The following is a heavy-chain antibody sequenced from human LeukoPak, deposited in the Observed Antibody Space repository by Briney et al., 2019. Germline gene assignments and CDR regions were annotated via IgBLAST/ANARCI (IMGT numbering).Heavy chain of an antibody. V-gene: IGHV1-69*13. CDR3: ARAGADYYYYGMDV. CDR2: IIPIFGTP. Sequence: SVKVSCKASGGTFSSYGISWVRQAPGQGLEWMGGIIPIFGTPNYAQKFQGRVTITADESTSTAYMELSSLRSEDTAVYYCARAGADYYYYGMDVWGQGTTVTVSS. D-gene: IGHD1-26*01. CDR1: GGTFSSYG. J-gene: IGHJ6*02.